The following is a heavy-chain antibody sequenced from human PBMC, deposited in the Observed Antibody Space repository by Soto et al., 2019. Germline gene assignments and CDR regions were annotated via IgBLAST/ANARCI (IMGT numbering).Heavy chain of an antibody. CDR3: AVSYYDFWSGYYPFDP. D-gene: IGHD3-3*01. CDR2: ISGSGGST. Sequence: PGGSLRLSCAASGFTFSSYAMSWVRQAPGKGLEWVSAISGSGGSTYYADSVKGRFTISRDNSKNTLYLQMNSLRAEDTAVYYCAVSYYDFWSGYYPFDPWGQGTLVTVSS. V-gene: IGHV3-23*01. J-gene: IGHJ5*02. CDR1: GFTFSSYA.